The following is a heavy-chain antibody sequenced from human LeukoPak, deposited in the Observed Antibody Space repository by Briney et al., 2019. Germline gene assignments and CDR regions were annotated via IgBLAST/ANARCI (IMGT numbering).Heavy chain of an antibody. CDR2: INPNSGGT. J-gene: IGHJ5*02. Sequence: ASVKVSCKASGYTFTGYYMHWVRQAPGQGLEWMGWINPNSGGTNYAQKFQGRVTMTRDTSISTAYMELSRLRSDDTAVYYCASSRASYDILTGYYTPNNWFDPLGPGNPGHRLL. D-gene: IGHD3-9*01. CDR1: GYTFTGYY. V-gene: IGHV1-2*02. CDR3: ASSRASYDILTGYYTPNNWFDP.